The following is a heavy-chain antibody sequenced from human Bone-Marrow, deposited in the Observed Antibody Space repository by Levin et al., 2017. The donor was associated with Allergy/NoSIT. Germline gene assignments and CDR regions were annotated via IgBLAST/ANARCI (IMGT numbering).Heavy chain of an antibody. CDR2: INPNSGGT. Sequence: GESLKISCKASGYTFTGYYMHWVRQAPGQGLEWMGRINPNSGGTNYAQKFQGRVTMTRDTSISTAYMELSRLRSDDTAVYYCARGLYSSSWWGKNWFDPWGQGTLVTVSS. CDR3: ARGLYSSSWWGKNWFDP. D-gene: IGHD6-13*01. V-gene: IGHV1-2*06. J-gene: IGHJ5*02. CDR1: GYTFTGYY.